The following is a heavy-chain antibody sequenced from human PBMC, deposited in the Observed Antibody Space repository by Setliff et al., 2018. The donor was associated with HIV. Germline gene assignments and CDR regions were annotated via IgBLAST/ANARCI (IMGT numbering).Heavy chain of an antibody. CDR1: GYSISSGYY. D-gene: IGHD3-3*01. Sequence: SETLSLTCAVSGYSISSGYYWGWIRQPPGKGLEWIGSIYHSGSTYYNPSLKSRVTISVDTSKNQFSLKLSSVTAADTAVCYCASLISFYYFDYWGQGTLVTVSS. J-gene: IGHJ4*02. CDR3: ASLISFYYFDY. CDR2: IYHSGST. V-gene: IGHV4-38-2*01.